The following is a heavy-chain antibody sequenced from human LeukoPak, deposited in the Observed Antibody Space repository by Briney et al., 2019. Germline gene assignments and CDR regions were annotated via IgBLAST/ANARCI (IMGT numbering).Heavy chain of an antibody. CDR2: ISYDGSNK. J-gene: IGHJ4*02. D-gene: IGHD3-22*01. V-gene: IGHV3-30-3*01. Sequence: GGSLRLSCAASGFTFSSYAMHWVRQAPGKGLEWVAVISYDGSNKYYADSVKGRFTISRDNSKNTLYLQMNSLRAEDTAVYYCARASYDSSGYVYWGQGTLVTVSS. CDR1: GFTFSSYA. CDR3: ARASYDSSGYVY.